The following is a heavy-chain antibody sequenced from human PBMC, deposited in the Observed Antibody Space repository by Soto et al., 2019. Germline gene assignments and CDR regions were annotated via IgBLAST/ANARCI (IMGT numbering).Heavy chain of an antibody. V-gene: IGHV3-7*03. CDR1: GFTFSSYW. Sequence: EVQLVESGGGLVQPGGSLRLSCAASGFTFSSYWMSWVRQAPGKGLEWVANIKTDGSEKYYMDSVRGRFTTSRDNARNCFCLQINSLTGAYTAVYYCTRDGSPFALDVWGLGTSVTVSS. CDR2: IKTDGSEK. J-gene: IGHJ6*02. CDR3: TRDGSPFALDV.